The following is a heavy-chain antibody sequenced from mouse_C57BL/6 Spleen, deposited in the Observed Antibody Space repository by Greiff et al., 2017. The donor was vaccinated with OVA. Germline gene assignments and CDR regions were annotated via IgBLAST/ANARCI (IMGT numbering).Heavy chain of an antibody. D-gene: IGHD1-1*01. CDR3: ARAHYYGSLYWYFDV. J-gene: IGHJ1*03. CDR2: ISDGGSYT. CDR1: GFTFSSYA. Sequence: EVQRVESGGGLVKPGGSLKLSCAASGFTFSSYAMSWVRQTPEKRLEWVATISDGGSYTYYPDNVKGRFTISRDNAKNNLYLQMSHLKSEDTAMYYCARAHYYGSLYWYFDVWGTGTTVTVSS. V-gene: IGHV5-4*01.